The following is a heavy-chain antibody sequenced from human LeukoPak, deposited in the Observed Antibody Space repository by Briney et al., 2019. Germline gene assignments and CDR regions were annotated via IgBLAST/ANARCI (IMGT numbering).Heavy chain of an antibody. CDR3: ARGGGGVVRNGLDV. D-gene: IGHD2-15*01. J-gene: IGHJ6*02. Sequence: GGSLRLSCAASGFTFSTYWMHWVRQAPGKGLVWVPRVSGDGTTTNYADSVKGRFSISRDNAKNTLFLQVSSLTDEDTAVYYCARGGGGVVRNGLDVWGLGTTVTVSS. CDR2: VSGDGTTT. CDR1: GFTFSTYW. V-gene: IGHV3-74*01.